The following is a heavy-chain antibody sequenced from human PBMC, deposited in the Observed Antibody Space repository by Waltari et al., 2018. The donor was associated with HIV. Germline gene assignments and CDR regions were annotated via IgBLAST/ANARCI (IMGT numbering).Heavy chain of an antibody. J-gene: IGHJ4*02. CDR1: GGSISSSNC. Sequence: QVQLQESGPGLVKPSGTLSLTCAVSGGSISSSNCWRWVRQPPGKGREWIGEIYHSGSTNYTPSLKSRVTISVDKSKNQFSLKLSSVTAADTAVYYCARAIGLLVGGGFDYWGQGTLVTVSS. D-gene: IGHD2-15*01. CDR3: ARAIGLLVGGGFDY. V-gene: IGHV4-4*02. CDR2: IYHSGST.